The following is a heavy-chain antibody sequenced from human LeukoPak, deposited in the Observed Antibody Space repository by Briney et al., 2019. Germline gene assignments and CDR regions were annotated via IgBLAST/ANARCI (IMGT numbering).Heavy chain of an antibody. V-gene: IGHV1-69*13. Sequence: SVKVSCKASGGTFSRYAISWVRPAPGQGLEWMGGIIPMFGIANYAQKFQGRVTITADESTSAAYMELSSLRSEDTAVYYCARGGSSWYQNWFDPWGQGTLVTVSS. CDR3: ARGGSSWYQNWFDP. J-gene: IGHJ5*02. CDR1: GGTFSRYA. CDR2: IIPMFGIA. D-gene: IGHD6-13*01.